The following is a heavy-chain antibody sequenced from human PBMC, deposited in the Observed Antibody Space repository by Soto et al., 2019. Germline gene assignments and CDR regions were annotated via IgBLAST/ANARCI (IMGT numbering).Heavy chain of an antibody. Sequence: PSETLSLTCTVSGGSSSSSSYYWGWIRQPPGKGLEWIGSIYYSGSTYYNPSLKSRVTISVDTSKNQFSLKLSSVTAADTAVYYCARRGYYAISAFDIWGQGTMVTVSS. CDR3: ARRGYYAISAFDI. CDR1: GGSSSSSSYY. CDR2: IYYSGST. V-gene: IGHV4-39*01. D-gene: IGHD2-8*01. J-gene: IGHJ3*02.